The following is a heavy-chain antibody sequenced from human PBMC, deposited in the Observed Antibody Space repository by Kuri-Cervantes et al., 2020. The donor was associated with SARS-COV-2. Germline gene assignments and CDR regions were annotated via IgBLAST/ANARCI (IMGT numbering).Heavy chain of an antibody. CDR1: GFLFSASA. V-gene: IGHV3-73*01. CDR3: TRHDY. CDR2: VRGKANNYAT. Sequence: GGSLRLSCEVSGFLFSASAIHWVRQASGKGLEWVGRVRGKANNYATAYAASVKGRFTISRDDSKNTAYLQMNSLKTEDTALYYCTRHDYWGQGTLVTVSS. J-gene: IGHJ4*02.